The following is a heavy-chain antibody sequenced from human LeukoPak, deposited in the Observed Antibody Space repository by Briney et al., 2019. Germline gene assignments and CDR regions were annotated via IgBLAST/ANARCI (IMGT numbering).Heavy chain of an antibody. J-gene: IGHJ5*02. D-gene: IGHD3-10*01. Sequence: PSETLSLTCAVYGGSFSGYYWSWIRQPPGKGLEWIGSIYYSGSTYYNPSLKSRVTISVDTSKNQFSLKLSSVTAADTAVYYCARDFLHRSHGESNWFDPWGQGTLVTVSS. CDR1: GGSFSGYY. CDR3: ARDFLHRSHGESNWFDP. V-gene: IGHV4-34*01. CDR2: IYYSGST.